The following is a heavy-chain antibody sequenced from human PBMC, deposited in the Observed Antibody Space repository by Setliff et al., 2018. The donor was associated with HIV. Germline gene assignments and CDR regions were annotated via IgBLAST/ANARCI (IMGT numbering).Heavy chain of an antibody. D-gene: IGHD2-21*02. CDR1: GDTFNNYA. CDR2: IITIFGTP. CDR3: ARAPYPSFMVTSKTAALDI. V-gene: IGHV1-69*05. Sequence: ASVKVSCKASGDTFNNYAISWVRQAPGQGLEWVGGIITIFGTPNYAQVRDRVTITRDTSISTAYMELSRLRSDDTAVYYCARAPYPSFMVTSKTAALDIWGQGTMVTVSS. J-gene: IGHJ3*02.